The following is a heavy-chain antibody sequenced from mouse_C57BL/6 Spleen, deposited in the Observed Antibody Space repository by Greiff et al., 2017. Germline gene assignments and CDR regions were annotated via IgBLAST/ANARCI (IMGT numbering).Heavy chain of an antibody. CDR3: ARSSNYDAMDY. CDR1: GFTFSDYG. J-gene: IGHJ4*01. D-gene: IGHD2-5*01. Sequence: EVQRVESGGGLVKPGGSLKLSCAASGFTFSDYGMHWVRQAPEKGLEWVAYISSGSSTIYYADTVKGRFTISRDNAKNTLFLQMTSLRSEDTAMYYCARSSNYDAMDYRGQGTSVTVSS. CDR2: ISSGSSTI. V-gene: IGHV5-17*01.